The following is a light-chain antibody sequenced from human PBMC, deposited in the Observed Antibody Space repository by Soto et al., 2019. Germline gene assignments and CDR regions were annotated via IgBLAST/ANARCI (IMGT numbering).Light chain of an antibody. J-gene: IGLJ1*01. V-gene: IGLV2-14*01. CDR3: ASYTTRSTYV. CDR2: DVR. Sequence: QSALTQPASVSGSPGQSIAISCTGTSSDVGGYSYVSWYQQQPGKAPKLVISDVRNRPSGVSDRFSGSTSGNTASLTISGLQTEDEADYYCASYTTRSTYVFGTGTKLTVL. CDR1: SSDVGGYSY.